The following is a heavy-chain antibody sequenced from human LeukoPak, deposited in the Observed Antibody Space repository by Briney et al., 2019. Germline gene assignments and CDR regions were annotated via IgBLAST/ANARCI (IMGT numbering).Heavy chain of an antibody. Sequence: GGSLRLSCAASGFTFSSYGMHWVRQAPGKGLEWVAVIWYDGSNKYYADSVKGRFTISRDNSKNTLYLQMNSLRAEDTAVYYCAKELNYDFWSGYYFDYWGQGTLVTVSS. CDR3: AKELNYDFWSGYYFDY. J-gene: IGHJ4*02. CDR1: GFTFSSYG. CDR2: IWYDGSNK. D-gene: IGHD3-3*01. V-gene: IGHV3-33*06.